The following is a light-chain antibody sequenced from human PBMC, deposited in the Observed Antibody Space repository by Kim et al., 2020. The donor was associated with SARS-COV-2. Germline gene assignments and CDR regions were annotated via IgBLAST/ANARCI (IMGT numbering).Light chain of an antibody. CDR1: RRTIPSPY. CDR2: DDD. CDR3: QSYDSTNPWV. J-gene: IGLJ3*02. V-gene: IGLV6-57*01. Sequence: VPTPCTHTRRTIPSPYVHWFHQRPGGTPTPVIYDDDQRPSGVPDRFSGSIDGSSNSASLTISELETEDEADYYCQSYDSTNPWVFGGGTQLTVL.